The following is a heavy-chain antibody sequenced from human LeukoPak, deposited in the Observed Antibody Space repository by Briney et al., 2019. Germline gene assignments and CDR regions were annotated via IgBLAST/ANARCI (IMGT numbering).Heavy chain of an antibody. CDR3: ARDNADYYDSSGYYRYYFDY. V-gene: IGHV1-18*01. CDR2: ISAYNGNT. Sequence: ASVKVSCKASGYTFTSYGISWVRQAPGQGLEWMGWISAYNGNTNYAQKLQGRVTMTTDTSTSTAYMELRSLRSDDTAVYYCARDNADYYDSSGYYRYYFDYWGQGTLVTVSS. J-gene: IGHJ4*02. D-gene: IGHD3-22*01. CDR1: GYTFTSYG.